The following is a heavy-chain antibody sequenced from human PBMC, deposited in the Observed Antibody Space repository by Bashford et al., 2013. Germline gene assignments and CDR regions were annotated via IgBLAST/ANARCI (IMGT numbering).Heavy chain of an antibody. CDR1: GGTFSSNA. CDR2: IIPIFGTA. CDR3: ARADYVFLELVIIPYYYYGMDV. V-gene: IGHV1-69*06. D-gene: IGHD3-3*01. Sequence: SVKVSCKASGGTFSSNAINWVRQAPGQGLEWMGGIIPIFGTANYAQKFQGRVTITADKSTSTAYMELSSLRSEDTAVYYCARADYVFLELVIIPYYYYGMDVVGPRDHGHRLL. J-gene: IGHJ6*02.